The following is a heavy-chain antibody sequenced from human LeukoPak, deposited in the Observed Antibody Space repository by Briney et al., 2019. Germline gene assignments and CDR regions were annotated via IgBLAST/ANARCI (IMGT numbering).Heavy chain of an antibody. Sequence: AGGSLRLSCAASGFTFSSYAMSWVRQAPGKGLEWVSAISAGGVSTYYADSVKGRFTISGDNSKNTLYLQMNSLRAEDTAVYYCAKGAGTDRTWGQGTLVTVSS. V-gene: IGHV3-23*01. CDR3: AKGAGTDRT. J-gene: IGHJ5*02. CDR2: ISAGGVST. CDR1: GFTFSSYA.